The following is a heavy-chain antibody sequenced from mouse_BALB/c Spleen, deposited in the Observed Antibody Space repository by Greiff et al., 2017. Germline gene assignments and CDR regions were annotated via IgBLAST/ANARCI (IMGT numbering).Heavy chain of an antibody. V-gene: IGHV3-8*02. CDR3: ARIYYDYDDPHWYFDV. J-gene: IGHJ1*01. D-gene: IGHD2-4*01. CDR2: ISYSGST. Sequence: EVKLVESGPSLVKPSQTLSLTCSVTGDSITSGYWNWIRKFPGNKLEYMGYISYSGSTYYNPSLKSRISITRDTSKNQYYLQLNSVTTEDTATYYCARIYYDYDDPHWYFDVWGAGTTVTVSS. CDR1: GDSITSGY.